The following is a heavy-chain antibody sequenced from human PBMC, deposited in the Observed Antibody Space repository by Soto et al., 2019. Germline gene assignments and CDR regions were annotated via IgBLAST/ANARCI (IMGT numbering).Heavy chain of an antibody. CDR3: ARQSPSGDPDY. J-gene: IGHJ4*02. V-gene: IGHV4-39*01. CDR1: SGSISTSSYF. Sequence: QLQLQESGPGLVKPSETLSLTCTVSSGSISTSSYFWGWIRQPPGRGLEWIGSVYYLGNPWYNSSLKSRVAISVDTSKNQFSVELSSVTDADTAEYYCARQSPSGDPDYWGQGTLVTVSS. CDR2: VYYLGNP. D-gene: IGHD4-17*01.